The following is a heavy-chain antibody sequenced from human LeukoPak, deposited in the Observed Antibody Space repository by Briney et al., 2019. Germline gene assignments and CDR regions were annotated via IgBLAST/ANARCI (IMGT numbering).Heavy chain of an antibody. D-gene: IGHD3-22*01. V-gene: IGHV3-33*01. CDR1: GFTFSSYG. J-gene: IGHJ4*02. Sequence: SGGSLRLSCAASGFTFSSYGMHWVRQAPGKGLEWVAVIWYDGSNKYYADSVKGRFTISRDNSKNTLYLQMNSLRAEDTAVYYCARPHDSSGYYRYWFDYWGQGTLVSVS. CDR2: IWYDGSNK. CDR3: ARPHDSSGYYRYWFDY.